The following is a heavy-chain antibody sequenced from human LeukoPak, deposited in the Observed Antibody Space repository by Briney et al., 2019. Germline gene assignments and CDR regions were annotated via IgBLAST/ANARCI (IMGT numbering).Heavy chain of an antibody. V-gene: IGHV3-21*01. CDR2: ISSSSSYI. CDR1: GFTFSSYS. Sequence: GGSLRLSCAASGFTFSSYSMNWVRQAPGKGLEWVSSISSSSSYIYYADSVKGRFTISRDNAKNTLYLQMNSLRAEDTAVYYCARDRDYYDSSGYYYSEENWFDPWGQGTLVTVSS. CDR3: ARDRDYYDSSGYYYSEENWFDP. D-gene: IGHD3-22*01. J-gene: IGHJ5*02.